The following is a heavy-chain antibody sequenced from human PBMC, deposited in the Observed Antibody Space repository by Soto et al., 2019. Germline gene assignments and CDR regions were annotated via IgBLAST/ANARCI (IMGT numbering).Heavy chain of an antibody. CDR1: GFTFSSYA. D-gene: IGHD6-6*01. CDR2: ISYDGSNK. Sequence: GGSLRLSCAASGFTFSSYAMHWVRQAPGKGLEWVAVISYDGSNKYYADSVKGRFTISRDNSKNTLYLQMNSLRAEDTAVYYCARVGAPIAARPFDYWGQGTLVTVSS. V-gene: IGHV3-30*04. J-gene: IGHJ4*02. CDR3: ARVGAPIAARPFDY.